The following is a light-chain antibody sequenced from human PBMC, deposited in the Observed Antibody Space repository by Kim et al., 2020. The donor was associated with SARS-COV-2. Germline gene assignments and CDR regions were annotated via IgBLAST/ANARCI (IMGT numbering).Light chain of an antibody. V-gene: IGKV1-5*01. CDR1: QSISSW. J-gene: IGKJ2*01. Sequence: DIQMTQSPSTLSASVGDRVTITCRASQSISSWLAWYQQKPGKAPKLLIYDASSLESGVPSRFSGSGSGTEFTLTISSLQPDDFATYYCQQYNSYSGYTFGQGTKLAI. CDR2: DAS. CDR3: QQYNSYSGYT.